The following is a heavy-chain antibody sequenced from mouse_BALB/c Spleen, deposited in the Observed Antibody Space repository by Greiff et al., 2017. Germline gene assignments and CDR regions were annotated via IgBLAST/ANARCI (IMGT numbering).Heavy chain of an antibody. CDR1: GYTFTDYN. CDR3: ARWMGYGAWFAY. CDR2: INPNNGGT. D-gene: IGHD2-14*01. V-gene: IGHV1-18*01. Sequence: EVQGVESGPELVKPGASVKIPCKASGYTFTDYNMDWVKQSHGKSLEWIGDINPNNGGTIYNQKFKGKATLTVDKSSSTAYMELRSLTSEDTAVYYCARWMGYGAWFAYWGQGTLVTVSA. J-gene: IGHJ3*01.